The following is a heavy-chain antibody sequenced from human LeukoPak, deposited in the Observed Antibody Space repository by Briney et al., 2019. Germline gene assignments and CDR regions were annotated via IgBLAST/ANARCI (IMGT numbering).Heavy chain of an antibody. CDR3: TKMGDFDSSGYYRSSNWFDP. CDR1: GFTFSSYA. J-gene: IGHJ5*02. CDR2: ISGSGGST. V-gene: IGHV3-23*01. Sequence: PGGSLRLSCAASGFTFSSYAMSWVRQAPGKGLEWVSAISGSGGSTYYADSVKGRFTISRDNSKNTLYLQMNSLRAEDTAVYFCTKMGDFDSSGYYRSSNWFDPWGQGTLVTVSS. D-gene: IGHD3-22*01.